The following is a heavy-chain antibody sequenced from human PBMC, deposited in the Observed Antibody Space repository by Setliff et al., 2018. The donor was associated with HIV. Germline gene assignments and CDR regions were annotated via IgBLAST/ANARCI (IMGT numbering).Heavy chain of an antibody. CDR3: GSWVGSHFDY. CDR2: INENGANT. Sequence: GSLRLSCAVSGFTFSSHVMNWVRQAPGKGLEWVSTINENGANTHYADSVKGRFTISRDNSKSTLYPQMNSLRAEDTAVYYCGSWVGSHFDYWGQGTLVTVSS. CDR1: GFTFSSHV. V-gene: IGHV3-23*01. D-gene: IGHD2-15*01. J-gene: IGHJ4*02.